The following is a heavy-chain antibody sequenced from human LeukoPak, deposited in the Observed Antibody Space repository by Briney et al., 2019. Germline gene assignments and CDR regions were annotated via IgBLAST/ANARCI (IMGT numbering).Heavy chain of an antibody. CDR3: ARDRDDYGVDY. J-gene: IGHJ4*02. Sequence: SETLSLTCAVYGGSFSGYYWSWIRQPPGKGLEWIGYIYYSGSTNYNPSLKSRVTISVDTSKNQFSLKLSSVTAADTAVYYCARDRDDYGVDYWGQGTLVTVSS. CDR2: IYYSGST. V-gene: IGHV4-59*01. D-gene: IGHD4-17*01. CDR1: GGSFSGYY.